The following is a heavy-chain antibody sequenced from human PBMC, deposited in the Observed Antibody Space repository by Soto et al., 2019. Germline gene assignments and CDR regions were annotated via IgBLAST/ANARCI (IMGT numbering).Heavy chain of an antibody. D-gene: IGHD6-13*01. Sequence: SETLSLTCAVYGGSFSGYYWSWIRQPPGKGLEWIGEINHSGSTNYNPSLKSRVTISVDTSKNQFSLKLSSVTAADTAVYYCARGSSWYYYFGMDVWGQGTTVTVSS. V-gene: IGHV4-34*01. CDR1: GGSFSGYY. J-gene: IGHJ6*02. CDR2: INHSGST. CDR3: ARGSSWYYYFGMDV.